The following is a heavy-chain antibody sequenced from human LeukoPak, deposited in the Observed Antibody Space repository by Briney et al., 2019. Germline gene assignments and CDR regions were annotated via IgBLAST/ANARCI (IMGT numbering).Heavy chain of an antibody. V-gene: IGHV1-18*01. CDR3: ARDEYYDSSGPGYFDL. CDR1: GYTFTNYG. CDR2: ISAYNGNT. J-gene: IGHJ2*01. D-gene: IGHD3-22*01. Sequence: ASVKVSCKASGYTFTNYGISWVRQAPGQGLEWMGWISAYNGNTNYAQKLQGRVTMTTDTSTSTAYMELRSLRSDDTAVYYCARDEYYDSSGPGYFDLWGRGTLVTVSS.